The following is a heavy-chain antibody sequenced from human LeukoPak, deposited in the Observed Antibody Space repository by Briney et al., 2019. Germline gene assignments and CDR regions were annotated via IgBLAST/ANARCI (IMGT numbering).Heavy chain of an antibody. Sequence: SGPTLVHPTQTLTLTCTISGSSLNTGGVGVGWIRQPPGKALEWLALIYWDDDKRYSPSLKSRLTITKDTSKNQVVLKMTKMDPVDSGTYYCARVLSMLADAFDIWGQGTMVPVSS. CDR2: IYWDDDK. J-gene: IGHJ3*02. CDR3: ARVLSMLADAFDI. D-gene: IGHD2/OR15-2a*01. CDR1: GSSLNTGGVG. V-gene: IGHV2-5*02.